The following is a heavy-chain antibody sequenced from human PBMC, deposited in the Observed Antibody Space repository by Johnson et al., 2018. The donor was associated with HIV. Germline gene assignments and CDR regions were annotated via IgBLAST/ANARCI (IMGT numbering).Heavy chain of an antibody. V-gene: IGHV3-30*04. CDR3: ARESGWGHDAFDI. J-gene: IGHJ3*02. D-gene: IGHD3-22*01. Sequence: QVQLVESGGGVVQPGRSLRLSCAASGFTFSSYAMHWVRQAPGKGLEWVAVISYDGSNKYYADSVKGRFTISRDNSKNTLYLQMNSLRVEDTAVYSCARESGWGHDAFDIWGQGTMVIVSS. CDR1: GFTFSSYA. CDR2: ISYDGSNK.